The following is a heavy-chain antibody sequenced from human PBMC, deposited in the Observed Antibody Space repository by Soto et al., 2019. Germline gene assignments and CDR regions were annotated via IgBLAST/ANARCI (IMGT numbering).Heavy chain of an antibody. CDR1: GYTFTSYA. Sequence: QVQLVQSGAEVKKPGASVKVSCKASGYTFTSYAMHWVRQAPGQRLEWMGWINAGNGNTNYSQKIQGRVTITRDTSASTAYMEVSSLRSEDTAVYYCASGASPLIDYWGQGTLVTVSS. CDR3: ASGASPLIDY. CDR2: INAGNGNT. V-gene: IGHV1-3*01. D-gene: IGHD1-26*01. J-gene: IGHJ4*02.